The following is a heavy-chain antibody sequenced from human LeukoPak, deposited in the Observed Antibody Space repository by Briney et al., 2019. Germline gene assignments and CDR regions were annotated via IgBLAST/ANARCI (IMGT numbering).Heavy chain of an antibody. CDR1: GYSFTNYW. CDR2: IYPGDSDT. CDR3: ARRGYCSGGDCFSNAFDI. D-gene: IGHD2-15*01. J-gene: IGHJ3*02. V-gene: IGHV5-51*01. Sequence: GESLKISCKGSGYSFTNYWIGWVRQMPGKGLEWMGIIYPGDSDTRYSPSFEGQVTMSVDRSINTASLQWSSLKASDTAIYYCARRGYCSGGDCFSNAFDIWGQGHWSPSLQ.